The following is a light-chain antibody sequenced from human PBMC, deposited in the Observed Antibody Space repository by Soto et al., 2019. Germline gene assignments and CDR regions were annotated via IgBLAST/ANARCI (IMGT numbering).Light chain of an antibody. V-gene: IGLV7-43*01. CDR3: LLYYGGAWV. Sequence: QAVVTQEPSLTVSPGGTVTLTCASSTGAVTSGYFPNWFQQKPGQAPRALIYSTGNKHSWTLARFSGSLLGGKAALTLSGVQPEDEAEYYCLLYYGGAWVFGGGTKVTVL. J-gene: IGLJ3*02. CDR1: TGAVTSGYF. CDR2: STG.